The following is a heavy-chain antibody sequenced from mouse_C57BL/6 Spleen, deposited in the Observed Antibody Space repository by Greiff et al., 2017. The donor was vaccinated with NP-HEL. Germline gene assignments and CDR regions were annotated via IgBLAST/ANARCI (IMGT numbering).Heavy chain of an antibody. CDR1: GFSLTSYG. V-gene: IGHV2-2*01. CDR2: IWSGGST. CDR3: ARGVSSYFPYFDV. D-gene: IGHD1-1*01. J-gene: IGHJ1*03. Sequence: VQLVESGPGLVQPSQSLSITCTVSGFSLTSYGVHWVRQSPGKGLEWLGVIWSGGSTDNNEAFISRLSISKDNSKSQVFFKMNSLQAYDTAIYYCARGVSSYFPYFDVWGTGTTVTVSS.